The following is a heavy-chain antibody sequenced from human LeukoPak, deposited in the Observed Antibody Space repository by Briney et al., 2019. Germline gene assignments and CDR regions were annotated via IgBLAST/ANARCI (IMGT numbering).Heavy chain of an antibody. V-gene: IGHV4-59*01. D-gene: IGHD6-13*01. J-gene: IGHJ5*02. Sequence: PSETLSLTCTVSGGSISSYYWSWIRQPPGKGLEWIGYIYYSGSTNYNPSLKSRVAISVDTSKNQFSLKLSSVTAADTAVYYCARGGGYYNWFDPWGRGTLVTVSS. CDR2: IYYSGST. CDR1: GGSISSYY. CDR3: ARGGGYYNWFDP.